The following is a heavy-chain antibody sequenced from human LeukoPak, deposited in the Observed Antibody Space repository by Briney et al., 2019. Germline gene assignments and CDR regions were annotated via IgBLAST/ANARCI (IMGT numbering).Heavy chain of an antibody. V-gene: IGHV1-69*05. J-gene: IGHJ4*02. CDR2: IIPIFGTA. CDR1: GGTFSSYA. D-gene: IGHD3-22*01. CDR3: ARSLYYYDSSGYYEGYYFDY. Sequence: ASVKVSCKASGGTFSSYAISWVRQAPGQGLEWMGGIIPIFGTANYAQKFQGRVTITTDGSTSTAYMELSSLRSEDTAVYYCARSLYYYDSSGYYEGYYFDYWGQGTLVTVSS.